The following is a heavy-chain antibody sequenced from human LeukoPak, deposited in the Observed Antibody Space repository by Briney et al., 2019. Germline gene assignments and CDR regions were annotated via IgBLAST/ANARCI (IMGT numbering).Heavy chain of an antibody. D-gene: IGHD2-21*02. V-gene: IGHV4-4*07. CDR1: GGSISSYY. J-gene: IGHJ4*02. CDR2: IYTSGTT. Sequence: PSETLSLTCTVSGGSISSYYWSWIRQPAGKGLEWIGRIYTSGTTNYNPSLKSRVTMSVDTSKNQFSLKLTSVTAADTAVYYCARGPYCGGDCYFDSWGQGTLVTVSS. CDR3: ARGPYCGGDCYFDS.